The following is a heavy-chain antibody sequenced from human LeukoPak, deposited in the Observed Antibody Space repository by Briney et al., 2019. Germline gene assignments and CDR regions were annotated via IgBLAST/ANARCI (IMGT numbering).Heavy chain of an antibody. CDR3: AKNPGGYCSGGSCYYYFDY. CDR1: GFTFSSYW. CDR2: IKQDGSEK. V-gene: IGHV3-7*03. Sequence: GGSLRLSCAASGFTFSSYWMSWVRQAPGKGLEWVANIKQDGSEKYYVDSVKGRFTISRDNAKNSLYLQMNSLRAEDTAVYYCAKNPGGYCSGGSCYYYFDYWGQGTLVTVSS. D-gene: IGHD2-15*01. J-gene: IGHJ4*02.